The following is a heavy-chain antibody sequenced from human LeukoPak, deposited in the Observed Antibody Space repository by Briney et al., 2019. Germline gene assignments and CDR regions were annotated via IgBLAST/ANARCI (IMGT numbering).Heavy chain of an antibody. Sequence: GGSLRLSCAASGFIFSSYGMHWVRQAPGKGLEWVAVLWYDGNNKYYADSVKGRFTISRDNSKDTLYLQMNSLRAEDTAVYYCAKRALSYFDYWGQGTLVTVSS. V-gene: IGHV3-33*06. J-gene: IGHJ4*02. CDR1: GFIFSSYG. CDR3: AKRALSYFDY. CDR2: LWYDGNNK.